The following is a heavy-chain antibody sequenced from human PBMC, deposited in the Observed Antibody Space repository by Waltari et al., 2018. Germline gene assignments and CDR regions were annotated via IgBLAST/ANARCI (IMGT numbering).Heavy chain of an antibody. CDR1: GFTFSSYG. Sequence: QVQLVESGGGVVQPGRSLRLSCAASGFTFSSYGMHWVRQAPGNGLEWVAVISYDGSNKYYADSVKGRFTISRDNSKNTLYLQMNSLRAEDTAVYYCAKEGVTTTVTTYDYYYYYMDVWGKGTTVTVSS. V-gene: IGHV3-30*18. D-gene: IGHD4-17*01. CDR2: ISYDGSNK. J-gene: IGHJ6*03. CDR3: AKEGVTTTVTTYDYYYYYMDV.